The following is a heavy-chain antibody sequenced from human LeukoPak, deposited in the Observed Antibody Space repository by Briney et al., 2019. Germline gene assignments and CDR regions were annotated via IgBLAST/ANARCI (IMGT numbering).Heavy chain of an antibody. CDR1: GFTFSTYS. CDR3: ARGRPTYFDY. Sequence: PGGSLRLSCAASGFTFSTYSMNWVRQAPGQGLEWVTYISSSSGAIYYAGSVKGRFTISRDNAKNSLYLQMTSLRAEDTAVYYCARGRPTYFDYWGQGTLVTVSS. J-gene: IGHJ4*02. V-gene: IGHV3-48*01. D-gene: IGHD4-11*01. CDR2: ISSSSGAI.